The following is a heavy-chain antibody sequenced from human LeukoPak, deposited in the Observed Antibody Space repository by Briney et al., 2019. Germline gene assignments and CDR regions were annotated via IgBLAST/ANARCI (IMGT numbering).Heavy chain of an antibody. J-gene: IGHJ3*02. D-gene: IGHD3-3*01. CDR1: GFTFSTYS. Sequence: GGTLRLSCAASGFTFSTYSMNWVRQAPGKGLEWVSYISSRSRTIYYADSVKGRFTISRDNAKNSLYLQMNSLRAEDTAVYYCARGSRFGVVGRDAFDIWGQGTVVTVSS. CDR3: ARGSRFGVVGRDAFDI. V-gene: IGHV3-48*01. CDR2: ISSRSRTI.